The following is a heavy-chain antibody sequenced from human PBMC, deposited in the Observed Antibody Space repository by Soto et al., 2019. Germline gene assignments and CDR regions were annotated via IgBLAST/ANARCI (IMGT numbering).Heavy chain of an antibody. J-gene: IGHJ4*02. CDR3: ARSYSGGDAYFDY. D-gene: IGHD2-21*02. V-gene: IGHV4-30-2*01. Sequence: SETLSLTCAVSGGSISSGGYAWAWIRQPPGKGLEWVGYIYQSGSTYYNPSLKSRVTIAAERSKNQFSLNLASVTAADTAVYYCARSYSGGDAYFDYWGQGTVVTVSS. CDR2: IYQSGST. CDR1: GGSISSGGYA.